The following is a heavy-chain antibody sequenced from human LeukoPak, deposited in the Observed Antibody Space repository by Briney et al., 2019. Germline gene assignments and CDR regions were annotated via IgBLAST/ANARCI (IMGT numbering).Heavy chain of an antibody. D-gene: IGHD3-3*01. CDR2: IKQDGSEK. CDR1: GFAFSIYR. V-gene: IGHV3-7*01. J-gene: IGHJ4*02. Sequence: PGGSLRLSCEASGFAFSIYRMNWVRQAPGKGLEWVANIKQDGSEKYYVDSVKGRFTISRDNAKNSLYLQMNSLRAEDTAVYYCARDSHYDFWSGYYTGVSYFDYWGQGTLVTVSS. CDR3: ARDSHYDFWSGYYTGVSYFDY.